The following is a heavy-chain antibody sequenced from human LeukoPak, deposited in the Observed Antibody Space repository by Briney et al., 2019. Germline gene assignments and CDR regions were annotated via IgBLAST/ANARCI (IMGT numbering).Heavy chain of an antibody. J-gene: IGHJ2*01. CDR1: GDSISTSSYY. CDR2: IYYSEST. Sequence: SETLSLTCAVSGDSISTSSYYWGWIRQPPGKGLEWIGNIYYSESTYYNPSRKSQVTISVGSSLNQLSLKLNFVTAAVTALYYGVGVRLVVSAVGYFDLWGRGTLVTVSS. V-gene: IGHV4-39*07. CDR3: VGVRLVVSAVGYFDL. D-gene: IGHD2-21*01.